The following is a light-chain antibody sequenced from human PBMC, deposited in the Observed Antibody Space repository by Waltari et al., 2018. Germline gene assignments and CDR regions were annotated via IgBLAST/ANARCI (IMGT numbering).Light chain of an antibody. CDR3: QQYNNWPPIT. Sequence: EIVMTQSPATLSVSPGDRATLSCRASQSVSNDLAWYQQKPGQAPRLLSFGASTRAAGVPARFSGSGSGTEFTLTISSLQSEDFAVYYCQQYNNWPPITFGQGTRLDI. CDR2: GAS. CDR1: QSVSND. V-gene: IGKV3-15*01. J-gene: IGKJ5*01.